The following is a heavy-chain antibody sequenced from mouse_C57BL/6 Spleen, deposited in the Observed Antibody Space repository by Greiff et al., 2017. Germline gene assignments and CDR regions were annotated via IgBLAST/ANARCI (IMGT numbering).Heavy chain of an antibody. CDR1: GYAFSRYW. CDR2: IYPGDGDT. D-gene: IGHD1-1*01. Sequence: VKLQQSGAELVKPGASVKISCKASGYAFSRYWMNWVKQRPGKGLEWIGQIYPGDGDTNYNGKFKGKATLTADKSSSTAYMQLSSLTSEDSAVYFCARDYYCSSSCDYWGQGTTLTVSS. J-gene: IGHJ2*01. CDR3: ARDYYCSSSCDY. V-gene: IGHV1-80*01.